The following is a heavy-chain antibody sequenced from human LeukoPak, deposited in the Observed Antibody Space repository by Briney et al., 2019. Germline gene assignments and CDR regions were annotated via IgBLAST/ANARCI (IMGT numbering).Heavy chain of an antibody. V-gene: IGHV4-34*01. CDR3: ARGIHDLRAYGVVHPYCYMDV. CDR1: GGSFSSYF. CDR2: INHSGGT. D-gene: IGHD3-3*01. Sequence: SESLCLSCAVYGGSFSSYFWSWVRQPPGKGLEWVGEINHSGGTNYNPSRKSRVTISVDTSKNQFSLQLSSVTAADTAVYYCARGIHDLRAYGVVHPYCYMDVWGKGTTVTVSS. J-gene: IGHJ6*03.